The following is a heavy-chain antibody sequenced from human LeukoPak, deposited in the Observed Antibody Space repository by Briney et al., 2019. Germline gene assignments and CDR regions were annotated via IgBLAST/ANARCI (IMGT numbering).Heavy chain of an antibody. D-gene: IGHD3-10*01. CDR3: ARDRWFGESHYFDY. CDR2: IYYSGGT. J-gene: IGHJ4*02. Sequence: SETLSLTCTVSGGSISGFYWSWIRQPPGKGLEWIGYIYYSGGTNYNPSLKSRVTISVDTSKNQFSLKLSSVTAADTAVYYCARDRWFGESHYFDYWGQGTLVTVSS. V-gene: IGHV4-59*01. CDR1: GGSISGFY.